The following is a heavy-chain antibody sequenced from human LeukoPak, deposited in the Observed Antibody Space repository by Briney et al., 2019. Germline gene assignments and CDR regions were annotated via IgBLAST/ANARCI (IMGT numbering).Heavy chain of an antibody. Sequence: SETLSLTCAVYGGSFSGYYWSWIRQPPGKGLEWIGEINHSGSTNYNPSLKSRVTISVDTSKNQFSLKLSSVTAADTAVYYCARHWVGYYGSGSYYNVWGKGTTVTVSS. D-gene: IGHD3-10*01. CDR1: GGSFSGYY. CDR3: ARHWVGYYGSGSYYNV. J-gene: IGHJ6*04. CDR2: INHSGST. V-gene: IGHV4-34*01.